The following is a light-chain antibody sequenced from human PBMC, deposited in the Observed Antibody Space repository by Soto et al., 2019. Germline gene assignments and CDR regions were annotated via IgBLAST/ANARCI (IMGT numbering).Light chain of an antibody. CDR2: GAS. Sequence: EIVLTQSPGTLSLSPGERATLSCRASQSVSSSYLAWYQQKPGQAPRQLIYGASSRATGIPDRFSGSGSGXXXTXXXTRXEPXDFAVYYCQHYRTSFGGGTRVEIK. J-gene: IGKJ4*01. CDR1: QSVSSSY. CDR3: QHYRTS. V-gene: IGKV3-20*01.